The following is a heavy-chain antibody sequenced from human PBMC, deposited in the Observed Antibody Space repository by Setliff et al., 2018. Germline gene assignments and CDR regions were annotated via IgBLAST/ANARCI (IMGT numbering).Heavy chain of an antibody. CDR3: ATNSGGNTIDAFDI. CDR2: INPNSGGT. CDR1: GYTFTGYY. D-gene: IGHD2-15*01. J-gene: IGHJ3*02. V-gene: IGHV1-2*06. Sequence: ASVKVSCKASGYTFTGYYMHWVRQAPGQGLEWMGRINPNSGGTNYAQKFQGRVTMTRDTSISTAYMELSRLRSDDTAVYYCATNSGGNTIDAFDIWGQGTMVTVS.